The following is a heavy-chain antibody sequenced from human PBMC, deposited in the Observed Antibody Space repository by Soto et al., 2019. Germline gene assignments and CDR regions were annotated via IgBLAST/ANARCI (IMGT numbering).Heavy chain of an antibody. D-gene: IGHD3-22*01. V-gene: IGHV1-69*13. CDR1: GGTFSSYA. CDR2: VIPIFDTA. CDR3: ARAPRSSSGTYYFDY. J-gene: IGHJ4*02. Sequence: SVKVSCKASGGTFSSYAIGWVRQAPGQGLEWVGGVIPIFDTANYAQKFQGRVAITADESTSTAYMELSSLRSEDTAVYYCARAPRSSSGTYYFDYWGQGTLVTVSS.